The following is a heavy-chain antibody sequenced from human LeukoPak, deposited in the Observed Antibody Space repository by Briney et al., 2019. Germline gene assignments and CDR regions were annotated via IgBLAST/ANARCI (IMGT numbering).Heavy chain of an antibody. J-gene: IGHJ6*03. D-gene: IGHD2/OR15-2a*01. CDR2: IHYSGSS. CDR1: GGSLSTYS. Sequence: SETLSLSCPVSGGSLSTYSRSWVQQPPGKGPEWIGYIHYSGSSTYNTSPKSGVTISVDKSKNQFSLKRASVTAADTAVHYCARAGFYASWNQYYYYYYMDVWGTGTTVTVSS. V-gene: IGHV4-59*01. CDR3: ARAGFYASWNQYYYYYYMDV.